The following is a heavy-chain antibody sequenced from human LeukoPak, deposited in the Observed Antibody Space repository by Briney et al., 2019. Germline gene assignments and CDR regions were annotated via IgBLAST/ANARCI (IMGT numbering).Heavy chain of an antibody. V-gene: IGHV4-59*01. CDR2: IYYSGST. D-gene: IGHD3-22*01. CDR3: ARRGYYYDTSVYYYFDY. J-gene: IGHJ4*02. CDR1: GGSMTSYY. Sequence: SETLSLTCTVSGGSMTSYYWSWIRQPPGKGLEWIGSIYYSGSTNYSPSLKSRVTISVDTSKNQFSLKLSSVTAADTAVYYCARRGYYYDTSVYYYFDYWGQGTLVTVSS.